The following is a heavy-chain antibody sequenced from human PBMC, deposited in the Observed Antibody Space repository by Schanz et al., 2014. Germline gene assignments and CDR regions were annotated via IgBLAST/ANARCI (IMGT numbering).Heavy chain of an antibody. CDR1: GGTFSSYT. D-gene: IGHD2-8*01. V-gene: IGHV1-69*02. J-gene: IGHJ5*02. CDR3: ARCPLCTSP. Sequence: QVQLVQSEAEVKKPGSSVKVSCKASGGTFSSYTISWVRQAPGQGLEWMGRIIPILGIANYAQNFQGRVTITADKSTSTAYMELSSLKSEDTAVYYCARCPLCTSPWGQGALVTVSS. CDR2: IIPILGIA.